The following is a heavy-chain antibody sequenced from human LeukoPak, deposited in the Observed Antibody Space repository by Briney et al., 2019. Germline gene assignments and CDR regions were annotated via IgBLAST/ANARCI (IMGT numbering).Heavy chain of an antibody. J-gene: IGHJ4*02. V-gene: IGHV3-30*18. D-gene: IGHD3-3*01. Sequence: GGSLRLSYAASGFTFSSYGMHWVRQAPGKGLEWVAVISYDGSNKYYADSVKGRFTISRDNSKNTLYLQMNSLRAEDTAVYYCAKGVDYDFWSGYYFGLDYWGQGTLVTVSS. CDR2: ISYDGSNK. CDR3: AKGVDYDFWSGYYFGLDY. CDR1: GFTFSSYG.